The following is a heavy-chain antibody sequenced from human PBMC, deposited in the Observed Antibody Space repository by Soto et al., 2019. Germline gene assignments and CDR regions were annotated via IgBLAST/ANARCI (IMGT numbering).Heavy chain of an antibody. CDR2: ISSSSSTI. CDR1: GFTFSSYS. J-gene: IGHJ3*02. Sequence: GWSLRLSCAASGFTFSSYSMNWVRQSPGKGLEWVSYISSSSSTIYYADSVKGRFTISRDNAKNSLSLQMNTLRDEDAAVYYGSRGGGQYCMKGVSYAFDIWGQGTMVTVSS. CDR3: SRGGGQYCMKGVSYAFDI. V-gene: IGHV3-48*02. D-gene: IGHD2-8*01.